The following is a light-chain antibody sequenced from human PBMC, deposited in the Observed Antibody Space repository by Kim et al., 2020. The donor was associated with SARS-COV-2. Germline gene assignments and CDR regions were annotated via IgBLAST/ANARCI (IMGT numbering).Light chain of an antibody. CDR1: SLRKYY. Sequence: SSELTQDPAVSVALGQTVRLTCQGDSLRKYYATWYQQKPGQAPVLVIYGNNKRPSGIPDRFSGSSSENTASLTISGAQAEDEADYICHSRDSRGNRERVLFGGGTQLTVL. CDR3: HSRDSRGNRERVL. V-gene: IGLV3-19*01. CDR2: GNN. J-gene: IGLJ2*01.